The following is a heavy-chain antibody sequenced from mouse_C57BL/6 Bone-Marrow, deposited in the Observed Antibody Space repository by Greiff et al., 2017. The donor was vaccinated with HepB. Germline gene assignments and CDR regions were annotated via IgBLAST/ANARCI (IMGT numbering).Heavy chain of an antibody. V-gene: IGHV3-6*01. D-gene: IGHD1-1*01. Sequence: EVQLQESGPGLVKPSQSLSLTCSVTGYSITSGYYWNWIRQFPGNKLEWMGYISYDGSNNYNPSLKNRISITRDTSKNQFFLKLNSVTTEDTATYYSARDGAYYYGSTPFAYWGQGTLVTVSA. CDR1: GYSITSGYY. J-gene: IGHJ3*01. CDR2: ISYDGSN. CDR3: ARDGAYYYGSTPFAY.